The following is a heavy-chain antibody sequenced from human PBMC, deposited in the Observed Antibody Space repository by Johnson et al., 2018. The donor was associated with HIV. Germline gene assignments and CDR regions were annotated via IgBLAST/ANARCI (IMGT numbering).Heavy chain of an antibody. CDR2: ISGSGGDT. CDR3: ARGIVITFGGPDAFDV. V-gene: IGHV3-23*01. D-gene: IGHD3-16*01. Sequence: VQLLESGGGLVQPGGSLRLSCAASGFTFSSYAMSWVRQAPGKGLEWVSGISGSGGDTYYADSVKGRFTISRDNSKNTLYMQMNSLRDEDTAVYYCARGIVITFGGPDAFDVWGQGTMVNV. CDR1: GFTFSSYA. J-gene: IGHJ3*01.